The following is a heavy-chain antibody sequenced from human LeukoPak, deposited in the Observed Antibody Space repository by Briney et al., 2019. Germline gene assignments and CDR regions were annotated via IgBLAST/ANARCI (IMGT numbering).Heavy chain of an antibody. V-gene: IGHV1-18*01. Sequence: ASVKVSCKASGYTFTSYGTSWVRQAPGQGLEWMAWINAYNGDTNYAQKLQGRVTLTTETSTSTAYMELRSLRSDDTAVYYCARDGSGVWFDYWGQGTLVTVSS. D-gene: IGHD3-10*01. J-gene: IGHJ4*02. CDR2: INAYNGDT. CDR1: GYTFTSYG. CDR3: ARDGSGVWFDY.